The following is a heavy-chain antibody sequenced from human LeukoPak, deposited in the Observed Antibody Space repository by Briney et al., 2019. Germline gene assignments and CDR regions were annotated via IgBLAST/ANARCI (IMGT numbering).Heavy chain of an antibody. D-gene: IGHD4-17*01. CDR3: ARHRGYGDKTDAFDI. J-gene: IGHJ3*02. CDR1: GYTFTSYY. V-gene: IGHV1-46*01. Sequence: ASVKVSCKASGYTFTSYYMHWVRQAPGQGLEWMGIINPSGGSTSYAQKFQGRVTMTRDTSTSTVYMELSSLRSEDTAVYYCARHRGYGDKTDAFDIWGQGTMVTVSS. CDR2: INPSGGST.